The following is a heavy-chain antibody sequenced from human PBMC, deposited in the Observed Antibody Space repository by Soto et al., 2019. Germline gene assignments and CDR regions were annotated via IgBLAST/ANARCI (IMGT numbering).Heavy chain of an antibody. CDR3: VRDGTKTLREWFDP. J-gene: IGHJ5*02. V-gene: IGHV4-4*07. CDR1: GGSISSYY. D-gene: IGHD1-1*01. CDR2: IYATGTT. Sequence: SETLSLTCTVSGGSISSYYWSWIRQPAGKGLEWIGRIYATGTTDYNPSLKSRVMMSVDTSKKQFSLKLRSVTAADTAVYYCVRDGTKTLREWFDPWGQGISVTVSS.